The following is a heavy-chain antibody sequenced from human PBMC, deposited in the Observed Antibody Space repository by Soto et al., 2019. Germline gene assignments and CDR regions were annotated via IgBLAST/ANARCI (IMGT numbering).Heavy chain of an antibody. CDR1: GFTFNSYS. Sequence: EVHLVESGGGSVQPGGSLRLSCAASGFTFNSYSMHWVRQAPGKGLEWVSYITGSSGAIYYADSVKGRFTISRDNAKNSLSLQMNSLRDEDTAVYYCARGYCNGGSCYPGIYWGQGTLVSVSS. J-gene: IGHJ4*02. V-gene: IGHV3-48*02. CDR3: ARGYCNGGSCYPGIY. D-gene: IGHD2-15*01. CDR2: ITGSSGAI.